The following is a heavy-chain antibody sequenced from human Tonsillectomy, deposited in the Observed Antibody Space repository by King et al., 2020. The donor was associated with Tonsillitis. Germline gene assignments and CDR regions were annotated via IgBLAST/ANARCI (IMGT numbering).Heavy chain of an antibody. J-gene: IGHJ5*02. V-gene: IGHV3-64D*06. CDR2: ISPIEGHIT. CDR1: GFTFSGHT. Sequence: VQLVESGGGLVQPGGSLRLSCSASGFTFSGHTMYWVRQAPGRGPEYVSSISPIEGHITYYVDSVKGRFIISRDNSKNTLYLQMSSLRLEDTAIYYCVKGPDPNAGGGEDWFDPWGRGTRVTVSS. D-gene: IGHD1-1*01. CDR3: VKGPDPNAGGGEDWFDP.